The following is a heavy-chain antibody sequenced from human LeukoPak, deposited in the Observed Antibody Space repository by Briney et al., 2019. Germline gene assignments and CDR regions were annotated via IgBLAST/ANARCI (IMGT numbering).Heavy chain of an antibody. V-gene: IGHV4-4*07. D-gene: IGHD3-9*01. Sequence: SETLSLTCTVSGGSISSYYWSWIRQPAGKGLEWIGRIYTSGSTNYNPSLKSRVTMSVDTSKNQFSLKLTSVTAADTAVYYCARETSLRHFDWLLSPYYYYMDVWGKGTTVTISS. CDR1: GGSISSYY. CDR2: IYTSGST. CDR3: ARETSLRHFDWLLSPYYYYMDV. J-gene: IGHJ6*03.